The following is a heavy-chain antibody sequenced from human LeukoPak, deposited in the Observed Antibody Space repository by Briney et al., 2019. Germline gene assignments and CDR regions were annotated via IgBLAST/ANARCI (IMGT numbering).Heavy chain of an antibody. CDR3: ASLDRGDGSGYSNDY. CDR1: GFTFSSYS. V-gene: IGHV3-21*01. Sequence: PGGSLRLSCAASGFTFSSYSMNWVRQAPGKGLEWVSSISSSSSYIYYADSVKGRFTISRDNAKNSMYLQMNSLRVEDTAVYYCASLDRGDGSGYSNDYWGQGTLVTVSS. D-gene: IGHD3-22*01. J-gene: IGHJ4*02. CDR2: ISSSSSYI.